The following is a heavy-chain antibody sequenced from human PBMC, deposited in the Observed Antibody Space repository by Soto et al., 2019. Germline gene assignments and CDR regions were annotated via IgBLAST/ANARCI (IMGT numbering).Heavy chain of an antibody. D-gene: IGHD3-22*01. Sequence: PGGSLRLSCTASGFTFSDYFMSWIRQAPGKGLEWVSYINSVSSFTSYADSVQGRFTISRDNAKNSLFLQMDGLRAEDTAVYYCAREGHTMITTHYYGLGVWGQGTTVTVS. CDR3: AREGHTMITTHYYGLGV. CDR2: INSVSSFT. V-gene: IGHV3-11*06. J-gene: IGHJ6*02. CDR1: GFTFSDYF.